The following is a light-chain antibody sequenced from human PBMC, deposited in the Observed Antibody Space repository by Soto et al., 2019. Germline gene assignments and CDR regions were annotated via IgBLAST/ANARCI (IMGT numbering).Light chain of an antibody. J-gene: IGKJ2*01. CDR3: QQYSNFSPT. Sequence: IQMTQTPSTLSASVGDRVTITCRASQSVSPWLAWYQQTPGKAPKLLIYDVSNLQFGIPSRFSGSGSVTEFTLTISGLQPDDFATYYCQQYSNFSPTFGQGTKLDI. CDR1: QSVSPW. CDR2: DVS. V-gene: IGKV1-5*01.